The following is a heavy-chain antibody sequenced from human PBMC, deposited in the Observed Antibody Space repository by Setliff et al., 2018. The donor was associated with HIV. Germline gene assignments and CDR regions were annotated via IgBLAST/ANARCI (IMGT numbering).Heavy chain of an antibody. Sequence: SETLSLTCTVSGGSISRSSYYWAWIRQPPGKGLEWIGNIFYSGHTFYNPSLRSRVTISVDTSKNQFSLSLSSVTAADTAVYYCARDLKVSWFGELSVADVWGKGTTVTVSS. D-gene: IGHD3-10*01. CDR2: IFYSGHT. V-gene: IGHV4-39*07. J-gene: IGHJ6*04. CDR3: ARDLKVSWFGELSVADV. CDR1: GGSISRSSYY.